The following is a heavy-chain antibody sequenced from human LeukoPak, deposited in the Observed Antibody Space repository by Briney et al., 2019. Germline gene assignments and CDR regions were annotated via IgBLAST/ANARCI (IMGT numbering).Heavy chain of an antibody. V-gene: IGHV4-59*11. CDR1: GGSITSHY. CDR3: ARHRAYCGGDCLCYYLDS. J-gene: IGHJ4*02. Sequence: PSETLSLTCTVSGGSITSHYWSWVRQPPGKGLEWIANIDYNGNTNYNPSLKSRVTISLDTSKKQVSLNLSSVTAADTAVYYCARHRAYCGGDCLCYYLDSWGQGTLVTVSS. CDR2: IDYNGNT. D-gene: IGHD2-21*02.